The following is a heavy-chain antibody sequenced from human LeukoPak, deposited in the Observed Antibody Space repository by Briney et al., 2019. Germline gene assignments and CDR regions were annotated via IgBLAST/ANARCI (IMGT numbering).Heavy chain of an antibody. Sequence: SETLSLTCTVSGASISSDYWSWIRQPPGKGLEWMGYIYYSGSTNYNPSLKSRVTISVDTSKNQFSLKLSSVTAADTAVYYCARARWFDPWGQGTLVTASS. CDR1: GASISSDY. V-gene: IGHV4-59*01. CDR3: ARARWFDP. CDR2: IYYSGST. J-gene: IGHJ5*02.